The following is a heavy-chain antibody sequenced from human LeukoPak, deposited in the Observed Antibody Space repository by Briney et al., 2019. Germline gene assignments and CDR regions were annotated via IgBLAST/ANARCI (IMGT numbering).Heavy chain of an antibody. CDR1: GFTFNTFW. CDR3: ARDAAGYDP. CDR2: IKEDGTKK. D-gene: IGHD6-25*01. J-gene: IGHJ5*02. Sequence: GGSLRLSCAASGFTFNTFWMSWVRQTPWKGLELVANIKEDGTKKYYVDSVKGRFTISRDNAENSLYLQMTSLRAEDTAVYYCARDAAGYDPWGQGTLVTVSS. V-gene: IGHV3-7*01.